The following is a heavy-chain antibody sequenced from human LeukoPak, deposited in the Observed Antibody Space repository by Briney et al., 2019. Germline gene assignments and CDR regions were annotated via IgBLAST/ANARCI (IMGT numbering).Heavy chain of an antibody. Sequence: GGSLRLSCTASGFTFNNFAVTWVRQAPGQGLEWVSTITNSGSKTSYGDSVQGRFSVSRDNSRSTSYLQMNSLGVGDTAVYYCAKDAPIALRYFDWRTLYYFDYWGQGTLVTVSS. CDR2: ITNSGSKT. CDR1: GFTFNNFA. J-gene: IGHJ4*02. V-gene: IGHV3-23*01. CDR3: AKDAPIALRYFDWRTLYYFDY. D-gene: IGHD3-9*01.